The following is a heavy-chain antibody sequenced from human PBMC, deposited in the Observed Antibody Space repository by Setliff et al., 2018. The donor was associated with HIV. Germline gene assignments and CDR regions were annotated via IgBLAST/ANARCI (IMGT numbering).Heavy chain of an antibody. D-gene: IGHD6-6*01. J-gene: IGHJ5*02. Sequence: SETLSLTCAVYGGSFSGYYWSWIRQPPEKGLEWIGEISHSGIANYNPSLRSRVTMSVDTSKSQFSLKLSSVTAADTAIYYCARVFLAARTAWFDPWGQGTLVTVSS. CDR1: GGSFSGYY. V-gene: IGHV4-34*01. CDR2: ISHSGIA. CDR3: ARVFLAARTAWFDP.